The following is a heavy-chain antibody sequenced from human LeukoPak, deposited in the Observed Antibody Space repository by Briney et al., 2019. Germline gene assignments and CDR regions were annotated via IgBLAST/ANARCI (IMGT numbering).Heavy chain of an antibody. V-gene: IGHV4-34*01. CDR2: IDRSGST. D-gene: IGHD6-13*01. CDR1: GGSFSGYS. Sequence: SETLSLTCAVYGGSFSGYSWTWIRQPPGKGLEWIGEIDRSGSTNYNPSLKSRLTISVDTSKNQFSLRLSSVTAADTAVYYCARGSAAGLACWGQGTLVTVSS. J-gene: IGHJ4*02. CDR3: ARGSAAGLAC.